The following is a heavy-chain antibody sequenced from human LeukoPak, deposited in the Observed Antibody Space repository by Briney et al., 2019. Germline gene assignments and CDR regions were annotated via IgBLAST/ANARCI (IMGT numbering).Heavy chain of an antibody. CDR2: IYYSGST. CDR3: ARHGIAVAGYRAFDI. CDR1: GGSISSYY. V-gene: IGHV4-59*08. D-gene: IGHD6-19*01. Sequence: PSETLSLTCTVSGGSISSYYWSWIRQPPGKGLEWIGYIYYSGSTNYNPSLKSRVTISVDTSKNQFSLKLSSVTAADTAVYYCARHGIAVAGYRAFDIWGQGTMVTVSS. J-gene: IGHJ3*02.